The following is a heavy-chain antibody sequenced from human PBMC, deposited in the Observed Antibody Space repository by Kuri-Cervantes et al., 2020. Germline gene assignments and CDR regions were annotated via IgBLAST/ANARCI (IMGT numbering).Heavy chain of an antibody. J-gene: IGHJ6*03. CDR2: ISYDGSNK. Sequence: GGSLRLSCAASGFTFSSYAMHWVRQAPGKGLEWVAVISYDGSNKYYADSVKGRFTISRDNSKNTLYLQMNSLRAEDTAVYYRARAPDSSSWYRYYYYMDVWGKGTTVTVSS. CDR1: GFTFSSYA. D-gene: IGHD6-13*01. CDR3: ARAPDSSSWYRYYYYMDV. V-gene: IGHV3-30-3*01.